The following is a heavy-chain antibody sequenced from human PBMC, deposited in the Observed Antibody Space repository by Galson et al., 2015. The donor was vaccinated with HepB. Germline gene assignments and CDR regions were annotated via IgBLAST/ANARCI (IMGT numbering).Heavy chain of an antibody. CDR2: IKSKTDGGTT. CDR3: TTNLGATDSFDY. CDR1: RFIFSNAW. J-gene: IGHJ4*02. V-gene: IGHV3-15*01. Sequence: SLRLSCAASRFIFSNAWMSWVRQAPGKGLEWVGRIKSKTDGGTTDYAAPVKGRFTISRDDSKNTLYLQMNSLKTEDTAVYYCTTNLGATDSFDYWDQGTLVTVSS. D-gene: IGHD1-26*01.